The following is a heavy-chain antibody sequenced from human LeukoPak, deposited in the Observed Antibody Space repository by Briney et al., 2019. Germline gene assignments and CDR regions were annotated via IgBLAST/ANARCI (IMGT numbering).Heavy chain of an antibody. V-gene: IGHV3-23*01. CDR3: AKAFGFGELSFTY. Sequence: GGSLRLSCAASGFTFSSYAMSWVRQAPGKGLEWVSAISGSGGSTYYADSAKGRFTISRDNSKNTLYLQMNSLRAEDTAVYYCAKAFGFGELSFTYWGQGTLVTVSS. J-gene: IGHJ4*02. D-gene: IGHD3-10*01. CDR1: GFTFSSYA. CDR2: ISGSGGST.